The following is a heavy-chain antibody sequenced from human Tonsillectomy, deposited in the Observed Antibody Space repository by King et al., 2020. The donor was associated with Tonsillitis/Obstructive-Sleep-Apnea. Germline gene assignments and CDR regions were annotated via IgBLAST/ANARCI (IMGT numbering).Heavy chain of an antibody. CDR3: ARMASRGVVIPAD. Sequence: AQLVQSGAEMKEPGASVKVSCKASGYTFTGYYIHWVRQAPVQGLEWMGRINPSTGGTNSARKFQGRVTLTRDTSITTAYMEISGLRSDDTAVYFCARMASRGVVIPADWGQGTLVTVSS. CDR1: GYTFTGYY. D-gene: IGHD2-21*01. CDR2: INPSTGGT. V-gene: IGHV1-2*06. J-gene: IGHJ4*02.